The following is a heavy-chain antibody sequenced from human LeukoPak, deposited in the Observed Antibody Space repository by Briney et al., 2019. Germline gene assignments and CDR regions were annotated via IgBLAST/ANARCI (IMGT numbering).Heavy chain of an antibody. V-gene: IGHV3-23*01. Sequence: GESLRLSCAASGFPFSSYAMSWVRQAPGKRLEWVSTISNSDDSTYYADSVKGRFTISRDNSENTLFLRMNSLRAEDTAVYYCAREATNYGDHTMMIWGQGTLVTVSS. CDR3: AREATNYGDHTMMI. CDR1: GFPFSSYA. J-gene: IGHJ4*02. D-gene: IGHD4-17*01. CDR2: ISNSDDST.